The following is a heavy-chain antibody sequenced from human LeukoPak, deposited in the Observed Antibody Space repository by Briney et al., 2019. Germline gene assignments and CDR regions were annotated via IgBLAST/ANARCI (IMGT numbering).Heavy chain of an antibody. Sequence: ASVKVSCKASGYTFTSYYMHWVRQAPGQGLEWMGIINPSGGRTSYAQKFQGRVTMTRDTSTSTAYMELSSLRSEDTAVYYCARVPYCSGGSCYSGGMYVWGQGTTVTVSS. V-gene: IGHV1-46*01. J-gene: IGHJ6*02. CDR3: ARVPYCSGGSCYSGGMYV. CDR1: GYTFTSYY. CDR2: INPSGGRT. D-gene: IGHD2-15*01.